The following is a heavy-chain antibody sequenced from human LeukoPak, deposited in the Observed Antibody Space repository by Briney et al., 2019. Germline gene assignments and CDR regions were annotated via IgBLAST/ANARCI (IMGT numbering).Heavy chain of an antibody. J-gene: IGHJ3*02. V-gene: IGHV1-18*01. Sequence: SVKVSCKASGYTFTSYGISWVRQAPGQGLEWMGWISAYNGNTNYAQKPQGRVTMTTDTSTSTAYMELRSLRSDDTAVYYCARGGIILPRPSDAFDIWGQGTMVTVSS. CDR1: GYTFTSYG. CDR2: ISAYNGNT. D-gene: IGHD2/OR15-2a*01. CDR3: ARGGIILPRPSDAFDI.